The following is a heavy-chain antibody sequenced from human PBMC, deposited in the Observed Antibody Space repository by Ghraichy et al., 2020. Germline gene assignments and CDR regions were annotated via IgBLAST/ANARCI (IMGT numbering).Heavy chain of an antibody. Sequence: GGSLRLSCAASGFTFSRYAMSWVRQAPGKGLEWVSAISGSGGSTYYADSVKGRFTISRDNSKNTLYLQMNSLRAEDTAVYYCAKDLRGSSWYLDYWGQGTLVTVSS. J-gene: IGHJ4*02. CDR1: GFTFSRYA. V-gene: IGHV3-23*01. CDR2: ISGSGGST. D-gene: IGHD6-13*01. CDR3: AKDLRGSSWYLDY.